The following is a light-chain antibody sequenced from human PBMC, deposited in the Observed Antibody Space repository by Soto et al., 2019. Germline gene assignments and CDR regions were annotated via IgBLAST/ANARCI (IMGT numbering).Light chain of an antibody. J-gene: IGLJ1*01. CDR1: SSDVGGYNY. CDR2: DVG. V-gene: IGLV2-14*01. CDR3: SSYTSSSTLV. Sequence: ELTQPASVSVSPGQSSTISCTRTSSDVGGYNYVSWYQQHPGKAPKLMIYDVGNRPSGVSNRFSGSKSGNTASLTISGLQAEDEADYYCSSYTSSSTLVFGTGTKVTVL.